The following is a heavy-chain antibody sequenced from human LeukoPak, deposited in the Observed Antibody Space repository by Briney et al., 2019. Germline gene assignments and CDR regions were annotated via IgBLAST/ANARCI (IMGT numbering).Heavy chain of an antibody. CDR2: XXXSGST. J-gene: IGHJ4*02. D-gene: IGHD3-22*01. V-gene: IGHV4-31*03. Sequence: SETLSLTCTVSGGSISSGGYYWSWIRQHPGTGXXXXXXXXXSGSTYYNPSXXXXVTISVDTSKNQFSLKLSSVTAADTAVYYCAXGSGGHYYDSSGYYYGDYWGQGTLVTVSS. CDR1: GGSISSGGYY. CDR3: AXGSGGHYYDSSGYYYGDY.